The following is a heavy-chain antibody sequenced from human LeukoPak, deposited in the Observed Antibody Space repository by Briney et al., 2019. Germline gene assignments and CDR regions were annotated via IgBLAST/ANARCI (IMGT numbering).Heavy chain of an antibody. Sequence: GGSLRLSCTASGFTFSTYNMHSVRQPTGKGLERVSAVGSAGDTYYPGSVKGRFTISRENANNSLYLQMNSLRVGDTAVYYCARRGDSRGYYDAFDIWGQGTMVTVSS. CDR2: VGSAGDT. J-gene: IGHJ3*02. V-gene: IGHV3-13*01. CDR1: GFTFSTYN. CDR3: ARRGDSRGYYDAFDI. D-gene: IGHD3-22*01.